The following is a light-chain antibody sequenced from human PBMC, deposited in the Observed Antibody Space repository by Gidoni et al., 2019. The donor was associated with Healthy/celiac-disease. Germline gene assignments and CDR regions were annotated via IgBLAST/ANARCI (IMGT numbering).Light chain of an antibody. CDR2: DVS. CDR1: SSDVGTYNY. V-gene: IGLV2-11*01. CDR3: CSYAGSYTLV. Sequence: QSTLTQPRSVSASPGPSVTISCTGTSSDVGTYNYVSLYQQHPGKAPKLMIYDVSKWPSGVPDRFSGSKSGNTASLTISGLQAEDEADYYCCSYAGSYTLVFGGGTKLTVL. J-gene: IGLJ2*01.